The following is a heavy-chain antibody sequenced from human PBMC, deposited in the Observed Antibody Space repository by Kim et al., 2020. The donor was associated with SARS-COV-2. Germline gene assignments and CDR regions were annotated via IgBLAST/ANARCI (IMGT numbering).Heavy chain of an antibody. CDR3: ARGIWFGDLGADYYFDY. Sequence: GGSLRLSCAASGFTFSSYGMHWVRQAPGKGLEWVAVIWYDGSNKYYADSVKGRFTISRDNSKNTLYLQMNSLRAEDTAVYYCARGIWFGDLGADYYFDYWGQGTLVTVSS. CDR2: IWYDGSNK. J-gene: IGHJ4*02. V-gene: IGHV3-33*01. D-gene: IGHD3-10*01. CDR1: GFTFSSYG.